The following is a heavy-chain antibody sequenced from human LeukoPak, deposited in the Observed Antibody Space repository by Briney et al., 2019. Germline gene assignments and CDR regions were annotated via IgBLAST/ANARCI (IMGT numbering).Heavy chain of an antibody. CDR2: INGDGTKT. D-gene: IGHD3-10*01. J-gene: IGHJ3*02. CDR1: GFTFSNHW. V-gene: IGHV3-74*03. Sequence: GGSLKLSCAASGFTFSNHWMNWVRQTPGKGLGWISRINGDGTKTAYVDSVKGRFTISRDNAKNTLYLQMNSMRDEDTAVYYCARVHWGNYYLNAFDIWGRGTMVTVSS. CDR3: ARVHWGNYYLNAFDI.